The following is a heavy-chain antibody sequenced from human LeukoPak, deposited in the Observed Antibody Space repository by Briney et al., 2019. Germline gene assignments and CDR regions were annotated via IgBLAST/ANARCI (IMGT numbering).Heavy chain of an antibody. CDR2: INGSGGST. Sequence: PGGSLRLSCAASGFTFSSFAMSWVRQAPGKGLEWVSGINGSGGSTYCADSVKGRFTISRDNSKNTLYLQMNSLRAEDTAVYFCTQGGYTWSDYWGQGTLVTVSS. V-gene: IGHV3-23*01. J-gene: IGHJ4*02. CDR3: TQGGYTWSDY. CDR1: GFTFSSFA. D-gene: IGHD6-25*01.